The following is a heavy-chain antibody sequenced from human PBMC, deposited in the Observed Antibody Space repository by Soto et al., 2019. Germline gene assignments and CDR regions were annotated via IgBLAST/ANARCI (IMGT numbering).Heavy chain of an antibody. CDR3: ARERIAAAGYGMDV. V-gene: IGHV1-18*01. CDR2: ISAYNDNT. Sequence: APVKVSCKDSGYTITSNGISWVRQAPGQGLEWMGWISAYNDNTNYAQKHQGRVTMTTDTSTSTAYMELRSLRSDDTSLYYCARERIAAAGYGMDVWGQGTTVTVSS. CDR1: GYTITSNG. D-gene: IGHD6-13*01. J-gene: IGHJ6*02.